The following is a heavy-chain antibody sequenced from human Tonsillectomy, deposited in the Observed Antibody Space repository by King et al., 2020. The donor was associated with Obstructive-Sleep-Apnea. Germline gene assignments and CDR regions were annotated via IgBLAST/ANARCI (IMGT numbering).Heavy chain of an antibody. D-gene: IGHD1-1*01. CDR1: TFSFSSFW. CDR3: ARTRPGGTFDI. CDR2: VNNDGSTT. V-gene: IGHV3-74*01. J-gene: IGHJ3*02. Sequence: VQLVESGGGLVQPGGSLRLSCAASTFSFSSFWMHWVRQAPGKGLVWLSRVNNDGSTTIYADSVKGRFTISRDNAKNTLYLQMSSLRAEDTAMYYCARTRPGGTFDIWGQGTMVTVSS.